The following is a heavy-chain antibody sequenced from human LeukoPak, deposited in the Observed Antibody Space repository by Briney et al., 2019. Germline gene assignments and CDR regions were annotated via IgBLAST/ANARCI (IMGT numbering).Heavy chain of an antibody. V-gene: IGHV4-38-2*01. CDR2: IYHSGST. Sequence: SETLSLTCAVSGYSISSGYYWGLIRQPPGKGLEWIGSIYHSGSTYYNPSLKSRVTISVDTSKNQFSLKLSSVTAADTAVYYCARQGYSSSSGYWGQGTLVTVSS. CDR1: GYSISSGYY. J-gene: IGHJ4*02. D-gene: IGHD6-13*01. CDR3: ARQGYSSSSGY.